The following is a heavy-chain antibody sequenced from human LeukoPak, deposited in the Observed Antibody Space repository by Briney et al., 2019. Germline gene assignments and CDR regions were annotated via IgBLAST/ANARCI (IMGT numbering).Heavy chain of an antibody. Sequence: ASVNVSCKASGYTFTSYDINWVRQATGQGLEWMGWLNTVSGNPGYAQKFQGRVTMTRNTSISTAYMELSSLRSEDTAVYYCARAPPWGGFSSYYYMDVWGKGTTVTVSS. CDR2: LNTVSGNP. CDR1: GYTFTSYD. V-gene: IGHV1-8*01. CDR3: ARAPPWGGFSSYYYMDV. D-gene: IGHD3-3*01. J-gene: IGHJ6*03.